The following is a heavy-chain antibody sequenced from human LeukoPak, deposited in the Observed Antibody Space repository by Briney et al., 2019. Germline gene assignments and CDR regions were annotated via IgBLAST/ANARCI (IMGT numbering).Heavy chain of an antibody. Sequence: SGTLSLTCAVSGGSISSSNWWSWVRQPPGKGLEWIGEIYHSGSTNYNPSLKSRVTISVDKSKNQFSLKLSSVTAADTAVYHCARDGVTTGNWFDPWGQGTLVTVSS. D-gene: IGHD4-17*01. CDR3: ARDGVTTGNWFDP. J-gene: IGHJ5*02. CDR1: GGSISSSNW. V-gene: IGHV4-4*02. CDR2: IYHSGST.